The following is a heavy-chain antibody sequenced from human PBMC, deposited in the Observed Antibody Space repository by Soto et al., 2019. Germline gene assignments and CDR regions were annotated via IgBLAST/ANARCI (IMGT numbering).Heavy chain of an antibody. J-gene: IGHJ4*02. CDR1: GYXFAGYW. D-gene: IGHD3-3*01. Sequence: PXEXLKSSCKSSGYXFAGYWLAWVRHMPGKGLECMGIIYPSDSDTRYRPSFQGQVTISSDKSMISAYLQSSSMRASDNAMYYCARGGVSTRTFDYWGQGTPVTVS. CDR3: ARGGVSTRTFDY. V-gene: IGHV5-51*01. CDR2: IYPSDSDT.